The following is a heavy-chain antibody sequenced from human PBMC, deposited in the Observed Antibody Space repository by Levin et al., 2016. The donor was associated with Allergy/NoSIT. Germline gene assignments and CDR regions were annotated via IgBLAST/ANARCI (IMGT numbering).Heavy chain of an antibody. Sequence: WIRQPPGKGLEWVANIKQDGSEKYYVDSVKGRFTISRDNAKNSLYLQMNSLRAEDTAVYYCARATYYYDSSGYYPYWGQGTLVTVSS. CDR3: ARATYYYDSSGYYPY. V-gene: IGHV3-7*03. J-gene: IGHJ4*02. D-gene: IGHD3-22*01. CDR2: IKQDGSEK.